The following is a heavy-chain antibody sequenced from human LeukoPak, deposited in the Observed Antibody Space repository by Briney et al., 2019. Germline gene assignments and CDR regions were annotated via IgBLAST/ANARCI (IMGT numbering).Heavy chain of an antibody. CDR2: IYSGGST. V-gene: IGHV3-53*01. CDR3: ARGLYSYGPYYFVY. CDR1: GFTVSSNY. Sequence: GGSLRLSCAASGFTVSSNYMSWVRQAPGKGLEWVSVIYSGGSTYYADSVKGRFTISRDNSKNTLYLQMNSLRAEDTAVYYCARGLYSYGPYYFVYWGQGTLVTVSS. D-gene: IGHD5-18*01. J-gene: IGHJ4*02.